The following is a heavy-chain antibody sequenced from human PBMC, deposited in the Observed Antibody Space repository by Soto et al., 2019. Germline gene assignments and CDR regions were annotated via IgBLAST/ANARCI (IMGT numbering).Heavy chain of an antibody. J-gene: IGHJ6*03. CDR2: IYYSGST. CDR3: ARDSPLVDTAMVDSFYYYYYYMDV. Sequence: SETLSLTCTVSGGSISSGGYYWSWIRQHPGKGLEWIGYIYYSGSTYYNPSLKSRVTISVDTSKNQFSLRLSSVTAADTAVYYCARDSPLVDTAMVDSFYYYYYYMDVWGKGTTVTVSS. V-gene: IGHV4-31*03. D-gene: IGHD5-18*01. CDR1: GGSISSGGYY.